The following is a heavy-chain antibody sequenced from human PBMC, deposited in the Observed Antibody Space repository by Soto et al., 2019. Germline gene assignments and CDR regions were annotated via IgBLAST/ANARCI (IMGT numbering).Heavy chain of an antibody. CDR1: GGSVRDGSYY. CDR3: ARGQPFDY. J-gene: IGHJ4*02. D-gene: IGHD2-2*01. V-gene: IGHV4-61*01. Sequence: SETLSLTCTVSGGSVRDGSYYWAWLRQPPGKGLEWIGHIYHSGSTIYNPSLKSRVTISIDTSKSQFSLNLNSMTAADTAVYYCARGQPFDYWGQGTLVTVSS. CDR2: IYHSGST.